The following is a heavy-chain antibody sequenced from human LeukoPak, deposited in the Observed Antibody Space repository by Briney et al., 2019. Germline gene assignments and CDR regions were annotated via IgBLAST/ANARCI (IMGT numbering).Heavy chain of an antibody. D-gene: IGHD5-18*01. V-gene: IGHV4-31*03. CDR1: GGSISSGGYY. J-gene: IGHJ4*02. CDR3: ASVDTAMGPGFFDY. CDR2: IYYSGST. Sequence: TSETPSLTCTVSGGSISSGGYYWSWIRQHPGKGLEWIGYIYYSGSTYYNPSLKSRVTISVDTSKNQFSLKLSSVTAADTAVYYCASVDTAMGPGFFDYWGQGTLVTVSS.